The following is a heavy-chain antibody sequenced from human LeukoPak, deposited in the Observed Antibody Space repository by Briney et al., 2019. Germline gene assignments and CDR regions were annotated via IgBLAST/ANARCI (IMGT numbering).Heavy chain of an antibody. CDR3: ARKLRLGGNWFDP. CDR2: IIPISGTT. J-gene: IGHJ5*02. CDR1: GGTFTSYA. V-gene: IGHV1-69*13. D-gene: IGHD1-26*01. Sequence: SVQVSCKTSGGTFTSYAITWVRQAPGQGLEWMGKIIPISGTTNYAQKFQGRVTFTADESTSTAYMELSSLRSEDTALYYCARKLRLGGNWFDPWGQGTLVTVSP.